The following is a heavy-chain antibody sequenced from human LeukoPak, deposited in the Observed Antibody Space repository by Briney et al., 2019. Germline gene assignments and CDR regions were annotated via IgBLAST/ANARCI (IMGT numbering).Heavy chain of an antibody. J-gene: IGHJ4*02. CDR3: ASLRGDYVGNDFDY. CDR1: GFTFDDYG. D-gene: IGHD4-23*01. V-gene: IGHV3-20*04. Sequence: GGSLRLSCAASGFTFDDYGMSWVRQAPGKGLECVSGINWNGGSTGYADSVKGRFTISRDNAKNSLYLQMNCLRAEDTALYYCASLRGDYVGNDFDYWGQGTLVTVSS. CDR2: INWNGGST.